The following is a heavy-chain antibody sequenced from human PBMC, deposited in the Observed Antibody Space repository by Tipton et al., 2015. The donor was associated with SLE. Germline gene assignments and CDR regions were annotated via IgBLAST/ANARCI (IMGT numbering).Heavy chain of an antibody. V-gene: IGHV4-39*07. CDR3: ATGIAVAGPFDY. J-gene: IGHJ4*02. CDR2: IYYSGST. D-gene: IGHD6-19*01. Sequence: TLSLTCTVSGGSISSSSYYWGWIRQPPGKGLEWIGSIYYSGSTYYNPSLKSRVTISVDTSKNQFSLKLSSVTAADTAVYYCATGIAVAGPFDYWGQGTLVTVSS. CDR1: GGSISSSSYY.